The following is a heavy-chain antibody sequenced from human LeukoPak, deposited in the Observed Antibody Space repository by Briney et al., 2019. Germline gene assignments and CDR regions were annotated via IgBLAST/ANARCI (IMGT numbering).Heavy chain of an antibody. Sequence: GGSLRLSCAASGFTVSSNYMSWVRQAPGKGLEWVSVIYSGGSTYYADSVKGRFTISRDNSKNTLYLQMNSLRAEDTAVYYCANEEAWPYYFDYWGQGTLVTVSS. CDR3: ANEEAWPYYFDY. CDR2: IYSGGST. V-gene: IGHV3-53*01. CDR1: GFTVSSNY. J-gene: IGHJ4*02.